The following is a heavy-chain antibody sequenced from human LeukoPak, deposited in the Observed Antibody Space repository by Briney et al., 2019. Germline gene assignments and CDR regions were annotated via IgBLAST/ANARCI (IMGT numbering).Heavy chain of an antibody. CDR2: ISYSGNT. J-gene: IGHJ6*03. D-gene: IGHD5-24*01. V-gene: IGHV4-59*01. CDR1: GVSISSFY. CDR3: ARSPMGTPLLPYYYYYMDV. Sequence: SETLSLTCTVSGVSISSFYWSWIRKPPGKGLQWFGEISYSGNTNYNPSLKSRVAISIDTSKNQVSLRLSSVTAADTAVYYCARSPMGTPLLPYYYYYMDVWGKGTTVTVSS.